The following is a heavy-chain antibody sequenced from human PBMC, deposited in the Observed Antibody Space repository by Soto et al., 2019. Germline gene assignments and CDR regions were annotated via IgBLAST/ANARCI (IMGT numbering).Heavy chain of an antibody. D-gene: IGHD3-22*01. Sequence: SETLSLTCTVSGGSISSYYWSWIRQPPGKGLEWIGYIYYSGSTNYNPSLKSRVTISVDTSKNQFSLKLSSVTAADTAVYYCATSGTPVYYYDSSGYFFDYGMDVWGQGTTVTVSS. CDR1: GGSISSYY. V-gene: IGHV4-59*01. CDR2: IYYSGST. CDR3: ATSGTPVYYYDSSGYFFDYGMDV. J-gene: IGHJ6*02.